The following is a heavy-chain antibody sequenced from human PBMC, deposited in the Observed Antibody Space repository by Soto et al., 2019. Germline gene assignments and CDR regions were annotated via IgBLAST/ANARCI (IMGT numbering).Heavy chain of an antibody. J-gene: IGHJ4*02. D-gene: IGHD3-10*01. CDR1: GFTFSSYA. CDR2: ISYDGSNK. V-gene: IGHV3-30-3*01. Sequence: QVQLVESGGGVVQPGRSLRLSCAAFGFTFSSYAMHWVRQAPGKGLEWVAVISYDGSNKYYADPVKGRFTISRDNSKNTLYLQMNSLRAEDTAVYYCARDPMGRYYGSGSYYFDYWGQGTLVTVSS. CDR3: ARDPMGRYYGSGSYYFDY.